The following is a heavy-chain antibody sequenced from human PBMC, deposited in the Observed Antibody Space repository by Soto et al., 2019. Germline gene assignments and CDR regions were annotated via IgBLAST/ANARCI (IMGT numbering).Heavy chain of an antibody. CDR3: AKSGHFDMLSGLGGYDP. V-gene: IGHV3-23*01. D-gene: IGHD3-9*01. J-gene: IGHJ5*02. CDR2: ISERGGVI. CDR1: GFTFRNYA. Sequence: GGSLRLSCAASGFTFRNYAMIWVRQAPGKGLQWVSGISERGGVIFYADSVRGRFTISRDNSKNTLFLQMNSLRGDATALYYCAKSGHFDMLSGLGGYDPWGQGTQVTVSS.